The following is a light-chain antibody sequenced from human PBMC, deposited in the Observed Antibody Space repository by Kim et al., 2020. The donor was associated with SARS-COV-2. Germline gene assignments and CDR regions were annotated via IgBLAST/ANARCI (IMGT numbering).Light chain of an antibody. V-gene: IGLV4-69*02. CDR2: LNSDGSH. CDR3: QTWLTGPWV. Sequence: QLVLTQSPSASASLGASVKLTYTLNSGYSNYAVAWHQQQPEKGPRYLMKLNSDGSHSKGDGIPDRFSGSSSGAERYLTISSLQSEDEADYYCQTWLTGPWVFGGGAKLTVL. J-gene: IGLJ3*02. CDR1: SGYSNYA.